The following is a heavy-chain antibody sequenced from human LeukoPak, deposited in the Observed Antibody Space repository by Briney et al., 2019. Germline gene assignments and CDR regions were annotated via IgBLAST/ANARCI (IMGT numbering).Heavy chain of an antibody. J-gene: IGHJ4*02. Sequence: SETLSLTRTVSGGSISSYYWSWIRQPPGKGLEWIGYIYYSGSTNYNPSLKSRVTISVDTSKNQFSLKLSSVTAADTAVYYCARAGAGEHQWIQLWSLDYWGQGTLVTVSS. D-gene: IGHD5-18*01. CDR2: IYYSGST. V-gene: IGHV4-59*01. CDR1: GGSISSYY. CDR3: ARAGAGEHQWIQLWSLDY.